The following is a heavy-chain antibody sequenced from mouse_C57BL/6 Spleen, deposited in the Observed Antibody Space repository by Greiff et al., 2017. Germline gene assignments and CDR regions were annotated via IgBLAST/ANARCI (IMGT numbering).Heavy chain of an antibody. D-gene: IGHD1-1*01. V-gene: IGHV8-12*01. CDR2: IYWDDDK. CDR3: ARTTVVAHYAMDY. J-gene: IGHJ4*01. CDR1: GFSLSTSGMG. Sequence: QVTLKVCGPGILQSSQTLSLTCSFSGFSLSTSGMGVSWIRQPSGKGLEWLAHIYWDDDKRYNPSLKSRLTISKDTSRNQVFLKITSVDTADTATYYCARTTVVAHYAMDYWGQGTSVTVSS.